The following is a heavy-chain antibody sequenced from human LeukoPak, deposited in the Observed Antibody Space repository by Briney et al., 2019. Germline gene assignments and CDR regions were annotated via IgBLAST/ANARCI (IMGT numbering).Heavy chain of an antibody. J-gene: IGHJ6*02. CDR1: GYTFTSYF. CDR3: ARGSDQKDPYYYGMDV. CDR2: INLTSGIT. Sequence: GASVKVSCKASGYTFTSYFIHWVRQAPGQGLEWMGIINLTSGITSYAQKFQGRVSMTRDTSTGTVYMEVTSLRSDDTAVYYCARGSDQKDPYYYGMDVWGQGTTVTVSS. D-gene: IGHD3-3*01. V-gene: IGHV1-46*01.